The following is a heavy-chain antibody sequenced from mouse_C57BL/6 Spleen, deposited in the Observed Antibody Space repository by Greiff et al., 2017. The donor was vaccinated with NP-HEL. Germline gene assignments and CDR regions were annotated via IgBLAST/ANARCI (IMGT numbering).Heavy chain of an antibody. V-gene: IGHV1-9*01. J-gene: IGHJ3*01. D-gene: IGHD1-1*01. CDR2: ILPGSGST. Sequence: VKLMESGAELMKPGASVKLSCKATGYTFTGYWIEWVKQRPGHGLEWIGEILPGSGSTNYNEKFKGKATFTADTSSNTAYMQLSSLTTEDSAIYYCARSLLYYGSSPFAYWGQGTLVTVSA. CDR3: ARSLLYYGSSPFAY. CDR1: GYTFTGYW.